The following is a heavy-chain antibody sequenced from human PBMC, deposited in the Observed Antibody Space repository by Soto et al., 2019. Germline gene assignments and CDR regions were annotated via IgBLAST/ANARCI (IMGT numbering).Heavy chain of an antibody. J-gene: IGHJ5*02. Sequence: DVQLLESGGGLVQPGGSLKLSCVASGFSFDKYAMIWVRQAPGKGQEWVSGISGSGGSTYYADSVKGRFTISRDNSKNTLYLQMNSLRAEDTAVYYCAKDGYCTNGVCYDNWFDPWGQGTLVTVSS. CDR2: ISGSGGST. CDR1: GFSFDKYA. CDR3: AKDGYCTNGVCYDNWFDP. D-gene: IGHD2-8*01. V-gene: IGHV3-23*01.